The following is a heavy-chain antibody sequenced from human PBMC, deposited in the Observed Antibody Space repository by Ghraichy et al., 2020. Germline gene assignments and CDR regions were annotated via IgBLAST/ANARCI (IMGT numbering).Heavy chain of an antibody. D-gene: IGHD2-15*01. CDR3: AKGRESGRVLPAVDF. CDR1: GFTFSSFG. V-gene: IGHV3-23*01. CDR2: ISGSGSSK. J-gene: IGHJ4*02. Sequence: LTCAASGFTFSSFGMSWVRQAPGKGLEWVSAISGSGSSKYYADSVKGRFTISRDNYESRLYLQMSGLRDDDTAVYYCAKGRESGRVLPAVDFWGQGTLVTVSS.